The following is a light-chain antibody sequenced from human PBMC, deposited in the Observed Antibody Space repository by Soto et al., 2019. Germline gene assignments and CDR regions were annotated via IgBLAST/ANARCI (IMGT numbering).Light chain of an antibody. CDR3: QQYNTSPWT. V-gene: IGKV1-5*01. CDR1: QSISSW. J-gene: IGKJ1*01. CDR2: DAS. Sequence: DIQMTQSPSTLSASVGDRVTITCRASQSISSWLAWYQQKPGKAPKLLIYDASSLESGVPSRFSGSGSGTEFTLTISSLQPDDSATYYCQQYNTSPWTFGQGTKVDIK.